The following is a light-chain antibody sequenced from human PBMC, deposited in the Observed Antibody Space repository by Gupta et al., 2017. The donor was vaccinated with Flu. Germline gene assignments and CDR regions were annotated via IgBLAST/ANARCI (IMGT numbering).Light chain of an antibody. Sequence: DIQMTQSPSSLSASVGDRVTITCQASQNISNYLNWYQQKPGKAPTLLIYDASNLETGVPSRFSGSGSGTDFTFTISSLQPEDIATYFCQQYDNRPHTFGGGTKVEIK. CDR3: QQYDNRPHT. CDR2: DAS. CDR1: QNISNY. J-gene: IGKJ4*01. V-gene: IGKV1-33*01.